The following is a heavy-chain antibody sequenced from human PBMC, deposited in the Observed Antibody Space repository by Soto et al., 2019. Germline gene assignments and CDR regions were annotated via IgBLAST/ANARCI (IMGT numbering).Heavy chain of an antibody. D-gene: IGHD1-1*01. CDR2: INPNSGGT. J-gene: IGHJ4*02. CDR1: GYTFSDSF. CDR3: AREPATAKPEGVDF. V-gene: IGHV1-2*02. Sequence: QVQLVQSGAEVRKPGASVKAPGKAPGYTFSDSFIHWVQQAPGQGLGWLGWINPNSGGTKYAPKFQGGVTMTRDTSITTAYMELSRLRSGDTAVYYCAREPATAKPEGVDFWGQGTLVTVSS.